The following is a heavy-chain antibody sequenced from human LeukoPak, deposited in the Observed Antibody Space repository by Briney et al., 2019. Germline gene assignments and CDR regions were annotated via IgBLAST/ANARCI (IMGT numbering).Heavy chain of an antibody. J-gene: IGHJ4*02. Sequence: GGSLRLSCAASGFTFSDYYMSWIRQAPGKGLEWVSYISSSGSTIYYADSVKGRFTISRDNAKNSLYLQMNSLRAEDTAVYYCARTTTRHTWALEYWGQGTLVTVSS. CDR2: ISSSGSTI. CDR1: GFTFSDYY. CDR3: ARTTTRHTWALEY. V-gene: IGHV3-11*01. D-gene: IGHD4-17*01.